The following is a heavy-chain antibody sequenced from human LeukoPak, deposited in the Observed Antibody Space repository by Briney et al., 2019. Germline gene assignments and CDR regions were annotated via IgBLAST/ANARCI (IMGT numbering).Heavy chain of an antibody. CDR2: ISVSDGST. J-gene: IGHJ4*02. D-gene: IGHD1-26*01. CDR3: AKGKSFIVGATSGV. V-gene: IGHV3-23*01. Sequence: GGSLRLSCAASGFTFSSYAMSWVRQAPGKGLEWVSAISVSDGSTYYADSVKGRFTISRDNSKNTLYLQMNSLRAEDTAVYYCAKGKSFIVGATSGVWGQGTLVTVSS. CDR1: GFTFSSYA.